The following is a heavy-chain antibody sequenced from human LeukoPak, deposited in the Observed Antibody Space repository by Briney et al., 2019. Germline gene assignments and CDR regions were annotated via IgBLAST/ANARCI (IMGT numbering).Heavy chain of an antibody. CDR2: IIPIFGTA. D-gene: IGHD2-21*02. J-gene: IGHJ6*03. CDR1: GGTFSSYV. V-gene: IGHV1-69*05. Sequence: ASVKVSCKASGGTFSSYVISWLRQAPGQGLEWMGRIIPIFGTANYAQKFQGRVTIITDESTSTAYMELSSLRSEDTAVYYCARAYCGGDCYGAGYYYMDVWGKGTTVTVSS. CDR3: ARAYCGGDCYGAGYYYMDV.